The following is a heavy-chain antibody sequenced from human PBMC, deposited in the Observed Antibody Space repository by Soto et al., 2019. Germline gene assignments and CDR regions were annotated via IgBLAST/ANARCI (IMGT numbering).Heavy chain of an antibody. CDR1: GGSISSGDYY. Sequence: QVQLQESGPGLVKPSQTLSLTCTVSGGSISSGDYYWSWIRQPPGKGLEWIGYVYYSGSTYYNPSLKSRLTISVDTSKNQFSLKLSSVTAADTAVYYCARGIAAAPNWFDPWGQGTLVTVSS. CDR3: ARGIAAAPNWFDP. CDR2: VYYSGST. J-gene: IGHJ5*02. V-gene: IGHV4-30-4*01. D-gene: IGHD6-13*01.